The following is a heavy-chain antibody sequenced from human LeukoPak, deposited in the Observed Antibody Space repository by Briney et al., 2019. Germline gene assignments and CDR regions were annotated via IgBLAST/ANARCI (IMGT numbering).Heavy chain of an antibody. CDR3: AKPGIFGVAKAGYYMDV. J-gene: IGHJ6*03. D-gene: IGHD3-3*01. CDR1: GFTFSSYG. Sequence: GGSLRLSCAASGFTFSSYGMSWVRQAPGKGLEWVSTISGSGRSTYYADSVKGRFTISRDNSKNTLYLQVNSLRAEDTAVYYCAKPGIFGVAKAGYYMDVWGKGTTVTVSS. CDR2: ISGSGRST. V-gene: IGHV3-23*01.